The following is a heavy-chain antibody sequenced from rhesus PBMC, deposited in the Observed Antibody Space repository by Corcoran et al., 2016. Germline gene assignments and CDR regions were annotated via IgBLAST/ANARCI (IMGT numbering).Heavy chain of an antibody. D-gene: IGHD4-35*01. Sequence: QVQLQASGPGLVKPSETLSLTCAVSGGSISDYYYWNWIRPPPGKGREWVGNSNSNSAITYYNTDLKSRVTIYTETAKNKFVLKRSSVTAADTAVYYCARDLGNKYDDWGQGVLVTVSS. CDR1: GGSISDYYY. J-gene: IGHJ4*01. V-gene: IGHV4S9*01. CDR2: SNSNSAIT. CDR3: ARDLGNKYDD.